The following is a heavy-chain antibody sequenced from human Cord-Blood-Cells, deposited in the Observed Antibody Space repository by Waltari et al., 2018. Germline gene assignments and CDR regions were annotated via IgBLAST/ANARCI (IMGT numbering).Heavy chain of an antibody. CDR1: GGTFSSDD. CDR3: ARAQPSGYDDY. CDR2: IIPIFGTA. J-gene: IGHJ4*02. Sequence: QVQLVQSGAEVKKPGSSVKVSCKAAGGTFSSDDISWVRQAPGQVLEWMGGIIPIFGTANYAQKFQVRVTITADKSTSTAYMELSSLRSEDTAVYYCARAQPSGYDDYWGQGTLVTVSS. V-gene: IGHV1-69*06. D-gene: IGHD5-12*01.